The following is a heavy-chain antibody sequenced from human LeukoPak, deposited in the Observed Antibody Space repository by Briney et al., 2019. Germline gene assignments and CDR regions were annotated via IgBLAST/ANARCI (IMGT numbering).Heavy chain of an antibody. CDR2: INRDGGLT. CDR3: AREEHRLAEAGTSAFDL. Sequence: GGSLRLSCVASGITFSENWMHWVRQAPGKGLAWVSHINRDGGLTNYADSVKGRFTISRDNARNTVYLQMSSLRVEDTAIYFCAREEHRLAEAGTSAFDLGGQGTLVTVSP. J-gene: IGHJ3*01. D-gene: IGHD6-13*01. CDR1: GITFSENW. V-gene: IGHV3-74*01.